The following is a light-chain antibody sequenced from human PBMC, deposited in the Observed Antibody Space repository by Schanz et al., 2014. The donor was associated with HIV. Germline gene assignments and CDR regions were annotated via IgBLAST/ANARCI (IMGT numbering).Light chain of an antibody. CDR3: ASYTNSATFV. Sequence: QSALTQPASMSGSPGQSITISCTGTSGDIGPYDYVSWYQQHPGQAPKLLIYDVTDRPSGISNRFSGSKSGNTASLTVSGLQAEDEADYYCASYTNSATFVFGTGTKLTVL. CDR2: DVT. J-gene: IGLJ1*01. CDR1: SGDIGPYDY. V-gene: IGLV2-14*03.